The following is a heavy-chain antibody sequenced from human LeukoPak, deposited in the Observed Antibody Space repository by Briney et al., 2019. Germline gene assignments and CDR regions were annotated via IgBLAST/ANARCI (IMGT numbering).Heavy chain of an antibody. Sequence: PSETLSLTCTVSGGSISSSSYYWGWIRQPPGKGLEWIGSIYYSGSTYYNPSLKSRVAISVDTSKNQFSLKLTSVTAADTAVYYCARAYSPDFWTDPYYFDYWGQGTLVAVSS. V-gene: IGHV4-39*07. D-gene: IGHD3/OR15-3a*01. J-gene: IGHJ4*02. CDR3: ARAYSPDFWTDPYYFDY. CDR1: GGSISSSSYY. CDR2: IYYSGST.